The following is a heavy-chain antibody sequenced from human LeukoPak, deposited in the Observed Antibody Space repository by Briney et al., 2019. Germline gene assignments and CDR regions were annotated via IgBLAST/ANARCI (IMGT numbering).Heavy chain of an antibody. CDR3: ASSSRIQLWLPTYYYYYMDV. V-gene: IGHV3-30*02. Sequence: GGSLRLSCAASGFTFSSYGMHWVRQAPGKGLEWVAFIRYDGSNKYYADSVKGRFTISRDNSKNTLYLQMNSLRAEDTAVYYCASSSRIQLWLPTYYYYYMDVWGKGTTVTVSS. D-gene: IGHD5-18*01. CDR2: IRYDGSNK. CDR1: GFTFSSYG. J-gene: IGHJ6*03.